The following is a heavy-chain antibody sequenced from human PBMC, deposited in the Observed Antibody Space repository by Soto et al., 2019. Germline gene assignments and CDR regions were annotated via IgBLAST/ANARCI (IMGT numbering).Heavy chain of an antibody. J-gene: IGHJ4*02. D-gene: IGHD3-3*02. CDR3: ARESFSASPNFFDY. Sequence: GGSLRLSCAASGFAFSNYEMNWVRQSPGKGLEWVSYISLSGSTIYYADSVKGRFTISRDDAKNSLYLQMDSLRADDTAVYYCARESFSASPNFFDYWGQGTLVTVSS. V-gene: IGHV3-48*03. CDR2: ISLSGSTI. CDR1: GFAFSNYE.